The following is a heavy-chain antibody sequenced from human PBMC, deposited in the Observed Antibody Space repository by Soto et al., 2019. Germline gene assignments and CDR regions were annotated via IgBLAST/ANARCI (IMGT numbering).Heavy chain of an antibody. V-gene: IGHV4-4*07. Sequence: ETLSLTCTVSGGSISNYYCNWIRQPAGKGLEWIGRIDTSGSTNYNPSLKSRVTMSVDTSKQEFSPKLSSVTAADTALYYCARGGQDFWSGPFDYWGRGALVTVSS. CDR2: IDTSGST. D-gene: IGHD3-3*01. J-gene: IGHJ4*02. CDR3: ARGGQDFWSGPFDY. CDR1: GGSISNYY.